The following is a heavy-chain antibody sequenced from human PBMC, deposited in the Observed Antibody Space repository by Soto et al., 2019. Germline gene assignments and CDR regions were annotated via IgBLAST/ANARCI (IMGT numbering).Heavy chain of an antibody. CDR3: ATSVNSAMAFDY. Sequence: VASVKVSCKASGYTFTHYYIHWVRQAPGQGLEWMGIINPNGGITTYAQKFRAGFTMTRDTSTSTVYLELSILRSEDSAIYYCATSVNSAMAFDYWGQGTLVTVSS. D-gene: IGHD5-18*01. V-gene: IGHV1-46*01. J-gene: IGHJ4*02. CDR2: INPNGGIT. CDR1: GYTFTHYY.